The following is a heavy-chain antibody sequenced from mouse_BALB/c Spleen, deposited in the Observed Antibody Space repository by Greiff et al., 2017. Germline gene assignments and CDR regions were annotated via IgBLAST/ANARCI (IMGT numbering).Heavy chain of an antibody. CDR1: GFTFSSYT. D-gene: IGHD1-1*01. CDR2: ISNGGGST. V-gene: IGHV5-12-2*01. CDR3: ARQRFGSSYGYFDV. Sequence: EVKLVESGGGLVQPGGSLKLSCAASGFTFSSYTMSWVRQTPEKRLEWVAYISNGGGSTYYPDTVKGRFTISRDNAKNTLYLQMSSLKSEDTAMYYCARQRFGSSYGYFDVWGAGTTVTVSS. J-gene: IGHJ1*01.